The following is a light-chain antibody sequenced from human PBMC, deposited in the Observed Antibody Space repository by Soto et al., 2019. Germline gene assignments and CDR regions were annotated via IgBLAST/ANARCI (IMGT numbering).Light chain of an antibody. Sequence: QAVLTQPTSVSGSPGQSITISCTGVSSDIGVYNHVSWYQQHPGNVPRLIIYDVDNRPLGISNRFSGSQSGNTASQSISGLQAEDEADYYCCAYTARTTISWVFGGGTKLTVL. CDR1: SSDIGVYNH. J-gene: IGLJ3*02. CDR3: CAYTARTTISWV. V-gene: IGLV2-14*03. CDR2: DVD.